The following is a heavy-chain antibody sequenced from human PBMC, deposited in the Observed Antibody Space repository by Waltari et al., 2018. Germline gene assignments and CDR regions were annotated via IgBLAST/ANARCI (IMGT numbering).Heavy chain of an antibody. CDR1: GFTFSSYG. Sequence: QVQLVESGGGVVQPGGSLRLSCAASGFTFSSYGMHWGRQAPGKGLDWVAFIRYDGSNKFYADSVKGRFTISRDNSKNTLYLQMNSLRAEDTAVYYCANPHTAGGLRVGGYFDYWGQGTLVTVSS. V-gene: IGHV3-30*02. CDR3: ANPHTAGGLRVGGYFDY. CDR2: IRYDGSNK. D-gene: IGHD3-16*01. J-gene: IGHJ4*02.